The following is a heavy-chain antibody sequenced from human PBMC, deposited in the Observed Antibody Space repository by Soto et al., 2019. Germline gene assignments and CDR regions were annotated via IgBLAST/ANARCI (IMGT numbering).Heavy chain of an antibody. Sequence: GGSLRLSCAASGFTFSRYDMHWVRQAPGKGLEWVVVVSDAGSNKYYADSVRGRFTISRDNSKNMLYLQMNNLTTDDTAVYYCAKTGYIYGRYFDFWGQGTLVTVSS. CDR2: VSDAGSNK. CDR1: GFTFSRYD. CDR3: AKTGYIYGRYFDF. V-gene: IGHV3-30*18. D-gene: IGHD5-18*01. J-gene: IGHJ4*02.